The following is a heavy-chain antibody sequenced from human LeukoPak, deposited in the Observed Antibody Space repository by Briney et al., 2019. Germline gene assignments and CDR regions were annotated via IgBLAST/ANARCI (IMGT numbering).Heavy chain of an antibody. D-gene: IGHD3-10*01. CDR1: GGSISSYY. CDR2: IYYSGRP. CDR3: ARSHVSGNLIFEY. J-gene: IGHJ4*02. Sequence: SETLSLTCTVSGGSISSYYWSWIRQPPGKGLEWIGYIYYSGRPNSNPSLNSRVTMSIDTSKNQFSLKLTSVTAADTAVYYCARSHVSGNLIFEYWGQGTLVTVSS. V-gene: IGHV4-59*08.